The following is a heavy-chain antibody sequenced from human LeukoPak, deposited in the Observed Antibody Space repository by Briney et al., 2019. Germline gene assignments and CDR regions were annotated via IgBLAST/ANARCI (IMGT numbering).Heavy chain of an antibody. CDR2: IYYSGST. V-gene: IGHV4-59*05. CDR1: GGSISSYY. CDR3: ATGRFGYSYGYGLDY. D-gene: IGHD5-18*01. J-gene: IGHJ4*02. Sequence: SETLSLTCTVSGGSISSYYWSWIRQPPGKGLEWIGSIYYSGSTYYDPSLKSRVTISVDTSKNQFSLKLSSVTAADTAVYYCATGRFGYSYGYGLDYWGQGTLVTVSS.